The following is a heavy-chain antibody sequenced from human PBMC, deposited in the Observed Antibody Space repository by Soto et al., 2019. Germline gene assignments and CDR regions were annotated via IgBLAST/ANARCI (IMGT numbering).Heavy chain of an antibody. D-gene: IGHD3-10*01. J-gene: IGHJ6*02. CDR1: GGSVSSGDYF. Sequence: LSLTFTVSGGSVSSGDYFWSWLRQSPGKRLEWIAYIYYSGSTNYNPSLKSRATISVDTSKSQVSLTLTSMTAADAALYYCARSPNYYYYGFDVWGPVTVDTVS. CDR3: ARSPNYYYYGFDV. V-gene: IGHV4-61*08. CDR2: IYYSGST.